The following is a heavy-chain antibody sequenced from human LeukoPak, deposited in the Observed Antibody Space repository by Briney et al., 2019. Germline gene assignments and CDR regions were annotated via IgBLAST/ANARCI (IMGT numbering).Heavy chain of an antibody. J-gene: IGHJ4*02. CDR1: GYTFTSYG. CDR3: ARDLGSGCYPSNYFDY. V-gene: IGHV1-18*01. D-gene: IGHD3-22*01. Sequence: ASVKVSCKASGYTFTSYGISWVRQAPGQGLEWMGWISAYNGNTNYAQKLQGRVTMTTDTSTSTAYMELRSLRSDDTAVYYCARDLGSGCYPSNYFDYWGQGTLVTVSS. CDR2: ISAYNGNT.